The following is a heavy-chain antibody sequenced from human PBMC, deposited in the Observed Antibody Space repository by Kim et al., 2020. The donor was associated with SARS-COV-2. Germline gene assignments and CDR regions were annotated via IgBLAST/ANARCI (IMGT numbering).Heavy chain of an antibody. Sequence: SETLSLTCTVSGGSISSYYWSWIRQPPGKGLEWIGYIYYSGSTNYNPSLKSRVTISVDTSKNQFSLKLSSVTAADTAVYYCARCNGYYYDSSGYYLPHHYFDYWGQGTLVTVSS. CDR1: GGSISSYY. V-gene: IGHV4-59*01. CDR2: IYYSGST. CDR3: ARCNGYYYDSSGYYLPHHYFDY. J-gene: IGHJ4*02. D-gene: IGHD3-22*01.